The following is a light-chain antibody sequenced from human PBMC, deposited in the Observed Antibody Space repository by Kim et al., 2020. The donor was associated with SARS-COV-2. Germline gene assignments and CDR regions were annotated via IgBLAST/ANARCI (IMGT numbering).Light chain of an antibody. J-gene: IGKJ4*01. Sequence: EIVMTQSPATLSVSPGERATLSCRASQSVDGNLAWYQQKPGQSPRLLIYCASTRATGIPARFSGSGSGTDFTLTISSLQSEDFAVYYCQQYDNWPPLTFGGGTKVDIK. CDR2: CAS. CDR3: QQYDNWPPLT. CDR1: QSVDGN. V-gene: IGKV3-15*01.